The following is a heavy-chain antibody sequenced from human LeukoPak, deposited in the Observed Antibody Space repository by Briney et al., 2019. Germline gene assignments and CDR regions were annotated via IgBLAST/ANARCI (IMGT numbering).Heavy chain of an antibody. V-gene: IGHV3-7*01. D-gene: IGHD3-22*01. J-gene: IGHJ5*02. CDR1: GFNFNNYA. CDR2: IKQDGSEK. Sequence: PGGSLRLSCVASGFNFNNYAMTWVRQAPGKGLEWVANIKQDGSEKYYVDSVKGRFTISRDNAKKSLYLQMNSLRAEDTAVYYCARGDCYYDSSGYHECNWFDPWGQGTLVTVSS. CDR3: ARGDCYYDSSGYHECNWFDP.